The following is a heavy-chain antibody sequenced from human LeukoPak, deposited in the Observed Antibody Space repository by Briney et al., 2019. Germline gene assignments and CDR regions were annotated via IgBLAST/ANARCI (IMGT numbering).Heavy chain of an antibody. Sequence: PSETLSLTCTVSGASISSYFWSWIRQSPGKGLEWIGYMYYSGSTNYNPSLKSRATISVDTSKNQFSLKLSSVTAADTAVYYCARGLKKSSGSYYEGVFDYWGQGTLVTVSS. J-gene: IGHJ4*02. CDR1: GASISSYF. V-gene: IGHV4-59*01. CDR3: ARGLKKSSGSYYEGVFDY. CDR2: MYYSGST. D-gene: IGHD3-22*01.